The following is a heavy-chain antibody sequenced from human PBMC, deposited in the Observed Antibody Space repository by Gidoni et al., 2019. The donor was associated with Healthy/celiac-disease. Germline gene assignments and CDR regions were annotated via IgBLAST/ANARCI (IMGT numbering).Heavy chain of an antibody. V-gene: IGHV2-5*02. D-gene: IGHD3-22*01. CDR3: AHSCNYDSSGYYYFDY. Sequence: QITLKESGPTLVNPTQTLTLTCTFSGFSLSTSGVGVGWIRQPPGKALEWLALIYWDDDKRYSPSLKSRLTITKDTSKNQVVLTMTNMDPVDTATYYCAHSCNYDSSGYYYFDYWGQGTLVTVSS. CDR2: IYWDDDK. CDR1: GFSLSTSGVG. J-gene: IGHJ4*02.